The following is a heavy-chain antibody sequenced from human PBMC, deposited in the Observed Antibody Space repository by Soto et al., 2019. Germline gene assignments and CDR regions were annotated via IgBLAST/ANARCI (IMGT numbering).Heavy chain of an antibody. Sequence: QVQLQESGPGLVKPSETLSLTCTVSGGSISSYYWSWIRQPPGKGLEWIGYIYYSGSTNYNPSRTRRVTISVDTSKNQFSLKLSSVSAADTAVYYCARLNHGDYVPGNWYFDLWGRGTLVTVSS. J-gene: IGHJ2*01. CDR1: GGSISSYY. D-gene: IGHD4-17*01. CDR3: ARLNHGDYVPGNWYFDL. CDR2: IYYSGST. V-gene: IGHV4-59*08.